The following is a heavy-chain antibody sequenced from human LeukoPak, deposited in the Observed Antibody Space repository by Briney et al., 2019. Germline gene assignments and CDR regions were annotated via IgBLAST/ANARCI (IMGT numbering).Heavy chain of an antibody. J-gene: IGHJ4*02. V-gene: IGHV1-2*06. D-gene: IGHD3-22*01. CDR1: GYTFTGYY. CDR2: INPNSGGT. Sequence: ASVKVSCKASGYTFTGYYMHWVRQTPGQGLEWMGRINPNSGGTNYAQKFQGRVTMTTDTSTSTAYMELRSLRSDDTAVYYCARAAIGYYDSSGYLDYWGQGTLVTVSS. CDR3: ARAAIGYYDSSGYLDY.